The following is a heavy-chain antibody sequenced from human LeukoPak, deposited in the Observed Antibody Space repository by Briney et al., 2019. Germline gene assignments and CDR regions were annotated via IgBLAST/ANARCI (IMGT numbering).Heavy chain of an antibody. CDR2: IRYDGSNK. V-gene: IGHV3-30*02. CDR1: GFTFSSYG. Sequence: GGSLRLSCAASGFTFSSYGMHWVRQAPGKGREWVAFIRYDGSNKYYADSVKGRFTISRDNSKNTLYLQMNSLRAEDTAVYYCANCEHEEWELLSFDYWGQGTLVTVSS. D-gene: IGHD1-26*01. CDR3: ANCEHEEWELLSFDY. J-gene: IGHJ4*02.